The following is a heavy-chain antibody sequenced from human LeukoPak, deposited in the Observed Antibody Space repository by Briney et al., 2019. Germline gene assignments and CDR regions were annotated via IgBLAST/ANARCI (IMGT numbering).Heavy chain of an antibody. D-gene: IGHD5-24*01. CDR2: INPNSGGT. J-gene: IGHJ4*02. Sequence: GASVKVSCKASGYTFTGYYLHWVRQAPGQGLEWMGWINPNSGGTNYAQKFQGRVTMTRDTSISTASMELSRLRSDDMAVYYCARVGLRWLQFGYWGQGTLVTVSS. CDR3: ARVGLRWLQFGY. V-gene: IGHV1-2*02. CDR1: GYTFTGYY.